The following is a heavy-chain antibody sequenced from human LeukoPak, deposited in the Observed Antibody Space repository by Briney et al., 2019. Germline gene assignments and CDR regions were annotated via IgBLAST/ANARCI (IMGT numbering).Heavy chain of an antibody. CDR3: ARDNSVGDVAWWFDP. Sequence: ASVKVSCKASGYSFTSHYMHWVRQAPGQGLEWLGLINPSGSTTLYAQKFQGRITMTRDMSTTTDYMELSSLRSDDTAVYYCARDNSVGDVAWWFDPWGQGTLVTVSS. V-gene: IGHV1-46*01. CDR1: GYSFTSHY. J-gene: IGHJ5*02. D-gene: IGHD1-26*01. CDR2: INPSGSTT.